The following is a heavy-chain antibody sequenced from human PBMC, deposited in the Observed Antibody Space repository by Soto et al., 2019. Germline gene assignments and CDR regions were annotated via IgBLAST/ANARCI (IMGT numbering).Heavy chain of an antibody. CDR3: ARDRRSSAYTIDY. Sequence: EVQLVESGGGLVKPGGSLRLSCAASGFTFSTYTMNWVRQAPGKGLEWVSSISSSGSYIYSADSVKGRFTISRDNAKNSLYLQMNSLRAEDTAVYLCARDRRSSAYTIDYWGQGTLVTVSS. V-gene: IGHV3-21*01. D-gene: IGHD2-2*02. CDR2: ISSSGSYI. CDR1: GFTFSTYT. J-gene: IGHJ4*02.